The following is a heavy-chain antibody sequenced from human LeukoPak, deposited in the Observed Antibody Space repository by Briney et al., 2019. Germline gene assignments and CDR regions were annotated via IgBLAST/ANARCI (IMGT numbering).Heavy chain of an antibody. CDR3: AKTGPIPRAYYYDSSGYYPFDY. Sequence: PGGSLRLSCVVSGFTFSSHGMSWVRQTPGKGLEWVSSISGGGDRTYYADSVKGRFTISRDNSKNTLYLQMNSLRAEDTAVYYCAKTGPIPRAYYYDSSGYYPFDYWGQGTLVTVSS. D-gene: IGHD3-22*01. J-gene: IGHJ4*02. CDR2: ISGGGDRT. V-gene: IGHV3-23*01. CDR1: GFTFSSHG.